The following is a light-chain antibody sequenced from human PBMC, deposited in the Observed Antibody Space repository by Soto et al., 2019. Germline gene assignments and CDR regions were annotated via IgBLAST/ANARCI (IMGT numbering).Light chain of an antibody. J-gene: IGKJ4*01. CDR3: QKRSNWPLT. CDR2: DAS. Sequence: EIVLTQSPATLSLSPGERATLSCRASQSVRSYLAWYQQKPGQAPRLLIYDASNRATGIPARFSGSGSGTDLTRTISSLEPEDFAVYYCQKRSNWPLTFGGGTKVAIK. V-gene: IGKV3-11*01. CDR1: QSVRSY.